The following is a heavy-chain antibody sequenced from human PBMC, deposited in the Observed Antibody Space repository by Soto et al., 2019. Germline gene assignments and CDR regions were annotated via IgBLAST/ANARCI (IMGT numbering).Heavy chain of an antibody. CDR3: AGQXFTIAAASYGRSNWFDP. Sequence: SETLSLTCTASGGSITSSSHFWGWVRQPPGKGLEWIGTIYFTGNTYYTPSLKSRLTMSIDTSKNEFSLRLNSVTAADTAVYYCAGQXFTIAAASYGRSNWFDPWGPGTLVTVSS. V-gene: IGHV4-39*01. J-gene: IGHJ5*02. CDR2: IYFTGNT. CDR1: GGSITSSSHF. D-gene: IGHD6-25*01.